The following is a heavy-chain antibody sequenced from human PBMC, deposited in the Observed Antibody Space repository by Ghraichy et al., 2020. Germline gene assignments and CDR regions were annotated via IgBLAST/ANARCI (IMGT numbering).Heavy chain of an antibody. V-gene: IGHV3-23*01. CDR3: AKVTYGYDY. Sequence: GGSLRLSCAASGFTFSTYAMTWVRQAPGKGLEWVSTISDSGGSTYYADSVRGRFTISRDNSKNTLYLQMSSLRAEYTAVFYCAKVTYGYDYWCQGTLVTVSS. CDR1: GFTFSTYA. J-gene: IGHJ4*02. D-gene: IGHD6-25*01. CDR2: ISDSGGST.